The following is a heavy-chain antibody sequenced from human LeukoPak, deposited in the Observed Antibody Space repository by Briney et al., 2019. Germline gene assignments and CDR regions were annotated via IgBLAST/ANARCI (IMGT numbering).Heavy chain of an antibody. CDR1: GDSVSSGPYY. Sequence: SETLSLTCTVSGDSVSSGPYYWSWIRQPAGKGLEWIGRIYTSGSTNYNPSLKSRVTMSVDTSKNQFSLKLSSVTAADTAVYYCARGGGSWQSFDYWGQGTLVTVSS. D-gene: IGHD6-13*01. CDR3: ARGGGSWQSFDY. CDR2: IYTSGST. J-gene: IGHJ4*02. V-gene: IGHV4-61*02.